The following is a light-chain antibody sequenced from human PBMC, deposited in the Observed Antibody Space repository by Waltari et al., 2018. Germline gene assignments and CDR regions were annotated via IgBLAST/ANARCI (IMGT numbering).Light chain of an antibody. CDR2: GNN. J-gene: IGLJ2*01. CDR1: TSNIRDANA. CDR3: QSFDNMLSGGVV. V-gene: IGLV1-40*01. Sequence: QSVLTQPPSVSGTPGQRVTISCSGSTSNIRDANAVHSCQHLPGTAPNPLIYGNNNRPSGVPDRFSGSKSGTSASLAITGLQADDEADYFCQSFDNMLSGGVVFGGGTKLAVL.